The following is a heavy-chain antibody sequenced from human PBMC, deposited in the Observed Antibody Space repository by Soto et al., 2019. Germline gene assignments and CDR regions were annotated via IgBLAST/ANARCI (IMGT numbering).Heavy chain of an antibody. V-gene: IGHV3-30*18. Sequence: GGSLRLSCAASGFTFISYGMHWCRHSPGKGREWVAVISYDGSNKYYADSVKGRFTISRDNSKNTLYLQMNSLRAEDTAVYYCAKGEKHYYGSGSSTYYYYGMDVWGQGTTVTVS. D-gene: IGHD3-10*01. CDR2: ISYDGSNK. J-gene: IGHJ6*02. CDR3: AKGEKHYYGSGSSTYYYYGMDV. CDR1: GFTFISYG.